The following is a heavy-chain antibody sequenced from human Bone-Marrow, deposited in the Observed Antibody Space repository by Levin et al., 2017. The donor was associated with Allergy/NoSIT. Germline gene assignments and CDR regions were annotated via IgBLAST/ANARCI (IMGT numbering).Heavy chain of an antibody. Sequence: PGGSLRLSCAASGFTFSSYAMSWVRQAPGKGLEWVSAISGSGGSTYYADSVKGRFTISRDNSKNTLYLQMNSLRAEDTAVYYCAKDTVVAATFYVGVFDYWGQGTLVTVSS. D-gene: IGHD2-15*01. J-gene: IGHJ4*02. CDR3: AKDTVVAATFYVGVFDY. CDR2: ISGSGGST. V-gene: IGHV3-23*01. CDR1: GFTFSSYA.